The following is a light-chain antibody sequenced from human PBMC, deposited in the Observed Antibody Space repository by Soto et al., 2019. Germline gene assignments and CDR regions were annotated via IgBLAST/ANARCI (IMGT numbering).Light chain of an antibody. CDR2: DAS. Sequence: IVLTQSPATLSVSPGDRATLFCRASQSVSSNLAWYQQTPGQAPRLLIYDASTRATGIPARFSGSGSGIEVTITISSLQSADFSVYYCQQDNNWPIFTFGPGTKVDIK. CDR1: QSVSSN. J-gene: IGKJ3*01. CDR3: QQDNNWPIFT. V-gene: IGKV3-15*01.